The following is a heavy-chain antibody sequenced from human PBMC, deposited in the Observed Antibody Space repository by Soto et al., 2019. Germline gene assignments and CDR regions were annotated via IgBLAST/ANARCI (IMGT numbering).Heavy chain of an antibody. D-gene: IGHD2-2*01. CDR2: IIPIFGTA. Sequence: SVKVSCKASGGTFSSYAISWVRQAPGQGLEWMGGIIPIFGTANYAQKFQGRVTITADKSTSTAYMELSSLRSEDTAVYYCARDAIVVVPAAISRSWFDPWGQGTLVTVSS. CDR1: GGTFSSYA. CDR3: ARDAIVVVPAAISRSWFDP. J-gene: IGHJ5*02. V-gene: IGHV1-69*06.